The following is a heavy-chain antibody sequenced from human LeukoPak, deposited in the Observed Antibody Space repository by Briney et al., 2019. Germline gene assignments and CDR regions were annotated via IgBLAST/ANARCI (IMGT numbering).Heavy chain of an antibody. CDR1: GASTTIKSYS. D-gene: IGHD5-12*01. CDR2: FYSDGST. Sequence: SETLSLTCSVSGASTTIKSYSWGWIRQSPGKGLQWIATFYSDGSTYYNPSLKGRVAISVDASKSQISLTLTSVTAADTAIYYCARQFLIPATTENYFVSWGQGTLLTVSS. CDR3: ARQFLIPATTENYFVS. V-gene: IGHV4-39*01. J-gene: IGHJ4*02.